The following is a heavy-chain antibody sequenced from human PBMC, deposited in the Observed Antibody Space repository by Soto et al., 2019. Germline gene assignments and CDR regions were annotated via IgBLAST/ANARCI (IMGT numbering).Heavy chain of an antibody. CDR2: IKSKTDGGTT. V-gene: IGHV3-15*01. CDR1: GFTFSNAW. CDR3: STSRQSMPLGY. Sequence: EVQLVESGGGLVKPGGSLRLSCAASGFTFSNAWMSWVRQAPGKGLEWVGRIKSKTDGGTTDYAAPVKGRFTISRDDSKNKLYLQRNSLKTEDTAGYYCSTSRQSMPLGYWGQGTLVTVSS. D-gene: IGHD2-2*01. J-gene: IGHJ4*02.